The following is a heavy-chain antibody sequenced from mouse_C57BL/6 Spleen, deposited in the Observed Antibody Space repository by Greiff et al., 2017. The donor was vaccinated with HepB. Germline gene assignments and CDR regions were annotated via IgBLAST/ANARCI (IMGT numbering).Heavy chain of an antibody. CDR3: ARQGYYWYFDV. D-gene: IGHD2-2*01. J-gene: IGHJ1*03. CDR2: IDPSDSYT. Sequence: QVQLKQPGAELVRPGTSVKLSCKASGYTFTSYWMHWVKQRPGQGLEWIGVIDPSDSYTNYNQKFKGKATLTVDTSSSTAYMQLSSLTSEDSAVYYCARQGYYWYFDVWGTGTTVTVSS. CDR1: GYTFTSYW. V-gene: IGHV1-59*01.